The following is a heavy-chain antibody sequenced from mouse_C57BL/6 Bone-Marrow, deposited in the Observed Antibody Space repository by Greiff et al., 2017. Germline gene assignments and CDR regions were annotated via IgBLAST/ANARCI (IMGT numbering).Heavy chain of an antibody. J-gene: IGHJ4*01. CDR1: GFTFSSYA. CDR2: ISDGGSYT. Sequence: EVKLMESGGGLVKPGGSLKLSCAASGFTFSSYAMSWVRQTPEKRLEWVATISDGGSYTYYPDNVKGRFTISRDNAKNNLYLQMSHLKSQDPAMYYCARLDYYAMDYWGQGTSVTVSS. CDR3: ARLDYYAMDY. V-gene: IGHV5-4*03.